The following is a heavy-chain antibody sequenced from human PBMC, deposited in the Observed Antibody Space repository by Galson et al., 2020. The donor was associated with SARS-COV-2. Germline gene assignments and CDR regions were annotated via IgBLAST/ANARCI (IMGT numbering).Heavy chain of an antibody. Sequence: GGSLRLSCAASGFTLSRYFMNWVRQAPGKGLEWVSDISNTGDRPHYADSVEGRFTISRDTSKNTLYLQMNVLRAEDTAIYYCAKDLRYYGMDVWSQGTTGTV. CDR1: GFTLSRYF. CDR3: AKDLRYYGMDV. J-gene: IGHJ6*02. V-gene: IGHV3-23*01. CDR2: ISNTGDRP.